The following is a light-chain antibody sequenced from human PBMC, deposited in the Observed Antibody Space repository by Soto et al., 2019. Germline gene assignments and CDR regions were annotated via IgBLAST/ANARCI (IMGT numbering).Light chain of an antibody. J-gene: IGLJ1*01. CDR1: SSDVGGYNY. CDR3: CSHAGTYIYV. V-gene: IGLV2-11*01. Sequence: QSALTQPRSVSGSPGQSVTISCIGTSSDVGGYNYVSWYQQHPGKAPKLMIYDVSKRPSGVPDRFSGFKSGNTASLIISGLQAEDEADYSCCSHAGTYIYVFGTGTKLTVL. CDR2: DVS.